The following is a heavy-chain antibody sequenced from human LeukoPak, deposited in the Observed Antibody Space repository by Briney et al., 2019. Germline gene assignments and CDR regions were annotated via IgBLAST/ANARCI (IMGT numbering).Heavy chain of an antibody. J-gene: IGHJ5*02. CDR2: INHSGST. Sequence: SETLSPTCAVYGGSFSGYYWSWIRQPPGKGLEWIGEINHSGSTNYNPSLKSRVTISVDTSKNQFSLKLSSVTAADTAVYYCARLQKDIVVVPAAQAWFDPWGQGTLVTVSS. V-gene: IGHV4-34*01. CDR3: ARLQKDIVVVPAAQAWFDP. CDR1: GGSFSGYY. D-gene: IGHD2-2*01.